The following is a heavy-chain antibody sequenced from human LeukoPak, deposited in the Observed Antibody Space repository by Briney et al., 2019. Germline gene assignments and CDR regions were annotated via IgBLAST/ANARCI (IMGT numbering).Heavy chain of an antibody. CDR3: TKESIAAADYYMDV. D-gene: IGHD6-13*01. CDR1: GFTFDDYT. V-gene: IGHV3-43*01. Sequence: GGSLRLSCAASGFTFDDYTMHWVRQAPGKGLEWVSLISWDGGSTYHADSVKGRFTISRDNSKNSLYLQMNSLRTEDTALYYCTKESIAAADYYMDVWGKGTTVTVSS. CDR2: ISWDGGST. J-gene: IGHJ6*03.